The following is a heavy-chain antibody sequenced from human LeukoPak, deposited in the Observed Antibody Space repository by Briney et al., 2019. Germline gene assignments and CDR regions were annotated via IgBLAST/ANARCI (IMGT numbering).Heavy chain of an antibody. V-gene: IGHV4-34*01. CDR2: INHSGST. CDR3: ARFRRGDYYFDC. Sequence: PSETLSLTCAVYGGSFSGYYWSWIRQPPGKGLEWIGEINHSGSTNYNPSLKSRVTISVDTSKNQFSLKLSSVTAADTAVYYCARFRRGDYYFDCWGQGTLVTVSS. J-gene: IGHJ4*02. CDR1: GGSFSGYY. D-gene: IGHD4-17*01.